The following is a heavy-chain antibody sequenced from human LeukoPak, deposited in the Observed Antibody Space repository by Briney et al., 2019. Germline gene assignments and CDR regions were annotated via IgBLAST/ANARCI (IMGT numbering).Heavy chain of an antibody. CDR1: GGSFSGYY. V-gene: IGHV4-34*01. J-gene: IGHJ6*03. D-gene: IGHD3-22*01. Sequence: SETLSLTCAVYGGSFSGYYWSWIRQPPGKGLEWIGEINHSGSTNYNPSLKSRVTISVDTSKNQFSLKLSSVTAADTAVYYCARTYDSPGYYSPDYYYMDVWGKGTTVTISS. CDR2: INHSGST. CDR3: ARTYDSPGYYSPDYYYMDV.